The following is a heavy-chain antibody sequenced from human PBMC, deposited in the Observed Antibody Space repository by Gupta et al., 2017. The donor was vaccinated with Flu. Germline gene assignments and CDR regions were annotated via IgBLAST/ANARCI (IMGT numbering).Heavy chain of an antibody. Sequence: TFDDYAMHWVRQAPGKGLEWVSGISWNSGNIGYADSVKGRFTISRDNAKNSLYLQMNSLRAEDTAFYYCASLAATSPFDCWGQGTLVTVSS. D-gene: IGHD6-13*01. V-gene: IGHV3-9*01. CDR2: ISWNSGNI. CDR1: TFDDYA. CDR3: ASLAATSPFDC. J-gene: IGHJ4*02.